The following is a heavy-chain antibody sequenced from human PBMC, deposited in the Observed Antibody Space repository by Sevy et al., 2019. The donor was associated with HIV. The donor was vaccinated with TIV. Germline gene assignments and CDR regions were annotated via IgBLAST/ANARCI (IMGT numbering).Heavy chain of an antibody. V-gene: IGHV3-23*01. CDR3: AKNLKEGSGYNNY. CDR1: GFTFCSYA. CDR2: ISGSGGST. Sequence: GGSLRLSCAASGFTFCSYAMSWVRQAPGKGLEWVSAISGSGGSTYYADSVKGRFTISRDNSKNTLYLQMNSLRAEDTAVYYCAKNLKEGSGYNNYWGQGTLVTVSS. D-gene: IGHD5-12*01. J-gene: IGHJ4*02.